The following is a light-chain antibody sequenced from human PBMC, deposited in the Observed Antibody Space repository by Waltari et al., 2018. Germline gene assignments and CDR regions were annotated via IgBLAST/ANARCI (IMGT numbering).Light chain of an antibody. Sequence: QTVVTQEPSLSVSPGGTVTLTCGFSSGSVSAAHSPYWFQQAPGQSPRTLTFDTTTRSSGCPDRFSGSILDNKAALTITGAQAEDECDYYCALSMGSGIWVFGGGTKLTVL. V-gene: IGLV8-61*01. CDR2: DTT. CDR1: SGSVSAAHS. J-gene: IGLJ3*02. CDR3: ALSMGSGIWV.